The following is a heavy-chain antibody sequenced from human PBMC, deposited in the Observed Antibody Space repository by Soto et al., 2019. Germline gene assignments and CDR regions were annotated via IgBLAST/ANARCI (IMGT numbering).Heavy chain of an antibody. CDR3: ARVRSNLFDY. Sequence: SETLSLTCTVSGDSISTFYWSWIRQPPGKGLEWIGYIHYSGSTNYNPSLKSQVIIPVDTSKNQFSLKLSSVTAADTAVYFCARVRSNLFDYWGQGTLVTVSS. D-gene: IGHD3-3*01. J-gene: IGHJ4*02. CDR1: GDSISTFY. V-gene: IGHV4-59*01. CDR2: IHYSGST.